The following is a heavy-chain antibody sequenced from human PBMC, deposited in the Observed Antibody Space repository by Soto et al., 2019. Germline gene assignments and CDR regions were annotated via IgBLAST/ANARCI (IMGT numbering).Heavy chain of an antibody. CDR1: GGTFSRFG. D-gene: IGHD3-10*01. J-gene: IGHJ6*02. Sequence: QVQLVQSGAEVKKPGSSVKVSCKTSGGTFSRFGISWVRQARGQGLEWMGGIIPMLGTPNYAQKFQGRVTITADVTTNTAHMELSSLISEDTAVYFCARVVSNHVSGPHYYSDGMDVWGQGTAVSVSS. CDR3: ARVVSNHVSGPHYYSDGMDV. CDR2: IIPMLGTP. V-gene: IGHV1-69*11.